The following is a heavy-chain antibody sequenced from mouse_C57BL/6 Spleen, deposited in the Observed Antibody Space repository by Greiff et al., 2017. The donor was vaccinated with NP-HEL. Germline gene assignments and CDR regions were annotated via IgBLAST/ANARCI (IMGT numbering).Heavy chain of an antibody. D-gene: IGHD3-3*01. CDR2: IYPRSGNT. Sequence: VQLQQSGAELARPGASVKLSCKASGYTFTSYGISWVKQRTGQGLEWIGEIYPRSGNTYYNEKFKGKATLTADKSSSTAYMELRSLTSEDSAVYFCAGDWAYWGQGTLVTVSA. CDR1: GYTFTSYG. V-gene: IGHV1-81*01. CDR3: AGDWAY. J-gene: IGHJ3*01.